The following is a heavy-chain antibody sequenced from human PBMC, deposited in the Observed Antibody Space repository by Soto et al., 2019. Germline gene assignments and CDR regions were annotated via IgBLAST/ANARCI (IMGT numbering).Heavy chain of an antibody. CDR1: GFTFSNYA. J-gene: IGHJ4*02. CDR2: ISGSGGST. Sequence: PVGSLRLSCAASGFTFSNYAMSWVRQAPGKGLEWVSAISGSGGSTYYADSVKGRFTISRDNSKNTLYLQMNSLRADDTAIYYCAKDTVMATTVFDYWGQGTLVTVSS. D-gene: IGHD1-1*01. V-gene: IGHV3-23*01. CDR3: AKDTVMATTVFDY.